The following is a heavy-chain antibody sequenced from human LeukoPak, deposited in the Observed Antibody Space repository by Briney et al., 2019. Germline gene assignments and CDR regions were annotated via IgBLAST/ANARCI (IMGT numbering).Heavy chain of an antibody. CDR2: INHSGST. D-gene: IGHD1-20*01. Sequence: SETLSLTCAVYGGSFIGYYWSWIRQPPGKGLEWIGEINHSGSTNYNPSLKSRVTISVDTSKNQFSLKLSSVTAADTAVYYCAREEDSCSSINNWNDVVCAFDIWGQGTMVTVSS. CDR3: AREEDSCSSINNWNDVVCAFDI. CDR1: GGSFIGYY. V-gene: IGHV4-34*01. J-gene: IGHJ3*02.